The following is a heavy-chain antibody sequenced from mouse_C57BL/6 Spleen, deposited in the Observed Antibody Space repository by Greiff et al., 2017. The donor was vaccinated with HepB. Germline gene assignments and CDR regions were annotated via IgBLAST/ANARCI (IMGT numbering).Heavy chain of an antibody. CDR3: ARSLYYYGSSNGYVDV. D-gene: IGHD1-1*01. Sequence: VQLQHSGPELVKPGASVKISCKASGYAFSSSWMTWVKQRPGKGLEWIGRIYPGDGGTNYNGKFKGKATLPAANSSSTAYMHLSILTAEDSAVYGWARSLYYYGSSNGYVDVWGTGTTVTVSS. CDR2: IYPGDGGT. V-gene: IGHV1-82*01. CDR1: GYAFSSSW. J-gene: IGHJ1*03.